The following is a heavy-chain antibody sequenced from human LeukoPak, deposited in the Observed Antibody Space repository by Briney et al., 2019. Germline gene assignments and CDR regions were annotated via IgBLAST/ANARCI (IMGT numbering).Heavy chain of an antibody. CDR3: AKTPTRGFGELLYTYFDY. CDR2: ISYDGSNK. Sequence: GGSLRLSCAASGFTFSSHGMHWVRQAPGKGLEWVAVISYDGSNKYYADSVKGRFTISRDNSKNTLYLQMNSLRAEDTAVYYCAKTPTRGFGELLYTYFDYWGQGTLVTVSS. J-gene: IGHJ4*02. V-gene: IGHV3-30*18. CDR1: GFTFSSHG. D-gene: IGHD3-10*01.